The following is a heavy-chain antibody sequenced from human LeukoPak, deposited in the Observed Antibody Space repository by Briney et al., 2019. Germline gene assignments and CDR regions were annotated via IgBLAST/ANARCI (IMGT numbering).Heavy chain of an antibody. J-gene: IGHJ3*02. CDR3: ARRGYYDILNGYRLDAFDI. CDR2: IYYSGST. CDR1: GGSISSDY. D-gene: IGHD3-9*01. Sequence: SETLSLTCTVSGGSISSDYWSWIRQPPGRGLEWIGYIYYSGSTNYNPSLKSRVTISVDTSKNQFSLKLSSVTAADTAVYYCARRGYYDILNGYRLDAFDIWGQGTMVTVSS. V-gene: IGHV4-59*12.